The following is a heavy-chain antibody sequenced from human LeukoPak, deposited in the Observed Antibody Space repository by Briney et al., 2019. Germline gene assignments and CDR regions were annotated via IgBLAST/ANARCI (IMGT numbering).Heavy chain of an antibody. CDR2: IYHSGST. D-gene: IGHD3-22*01. CDR3: ASLYYYDSSGYFDY. J-gene: IGHJ4*02. CDR1: GGSISSGGYP. Sequence: SETLSLTCAVSGGSISSGGYPWSWIRQPPGTGLEWIGYIYHSGSTYYNPSLKSRVTISVDRSKNQFSLKLSSVTAADTAVYYCASLYYYDSSGYFDYWGQGTLVTVSS. V-gene: IGHV4-30-2*01.